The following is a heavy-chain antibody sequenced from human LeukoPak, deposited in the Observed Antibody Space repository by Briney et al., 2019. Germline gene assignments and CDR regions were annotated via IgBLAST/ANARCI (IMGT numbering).Heavy chain of an antibody. V-gene: IGHV3-53*01. Sequence: GGSLRLSCAASGFTVSSNYMSWVRQAPGKGLEWVSVIYSGGSTYYADSVKGRFTISRDNAKNSLYLQMNSLRAEDTAVYYCTRSSGSYYDAFDIWGQGTMVTVSS. CDR3: TRSSGSYYDAFDI. D-gene: IGHD1-26*01. CDR1: GFTVSSNY. J-gene: IGHJ3*02. CDR2: IYSGGST.